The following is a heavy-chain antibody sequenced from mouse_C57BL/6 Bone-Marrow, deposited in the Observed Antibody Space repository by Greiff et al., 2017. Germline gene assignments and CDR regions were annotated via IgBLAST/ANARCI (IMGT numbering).Heavy chain of an antibody. V-gene: IGHV5-16*01. CDR3: ASDAGVYYYGSSYFDV. CDR1: GFTFSDYY. J-gene: IGHJ1*03. D-gene: IGHD1-1*01. Sequence: EVMLVESEGGLVQPGSSMKLSCTASGFTFSDYYMAWVRQVPEKGLEWVANINYDGSSTYYLNSLKSRFIIPRNNAKNILYLQMSSLKSEDTATDYCASDAGVYYYGSSYFDVWGTGTTVTVSS. CDR2: INYDGSST.